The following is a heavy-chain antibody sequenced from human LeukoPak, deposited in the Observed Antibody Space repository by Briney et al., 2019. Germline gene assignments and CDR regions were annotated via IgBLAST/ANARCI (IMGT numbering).Heavy chain of an antibody. Sequence: PGGSLRLSCSASGFTFSTFAMHWVRQAPGKGLEYVSAISSNGGTTYYADSVRGRFIISRDNSKNTLYLEMSRLRPEDTAVYYCAEVGGISAMDSWGQGTLVTVSS. CDR3: AEVGGISAMDS. V-gene: IGHV3-64D*09. CDR2: ISSNGGTT. J-gene: IGHJ4*02. D-gene: IGHD3-10*01. CDR1: GFTFSTFA.